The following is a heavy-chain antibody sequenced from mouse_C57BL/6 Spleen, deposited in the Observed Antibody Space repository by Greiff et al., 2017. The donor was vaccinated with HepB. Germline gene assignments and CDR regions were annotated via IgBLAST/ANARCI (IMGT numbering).Heavy chain of an antibody. D-gene: IGHD2-4*01. V-gene: IGHV10-1*01. Sequence: VQLKESGGGLVQPKGSLKLSCAASGFSFNTYAMNWVRQAPGKGLEWVARIRSKSNNYATYYADSVKDRFTISRDDSESMLYLQMNNLKTEDTAMYYCVRGGDYAAMDYWGQGTSVTVSS. CDR2: IRSKSNNYAT. CDR3: VRGGDYAAMDY. CDR1: GFSFNTYA. J-gene: IGHJ4*01.